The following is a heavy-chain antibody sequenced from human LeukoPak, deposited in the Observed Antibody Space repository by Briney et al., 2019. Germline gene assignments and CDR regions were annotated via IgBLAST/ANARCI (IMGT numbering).Heavy chain of an antibody. CDR3: ARDYLRGGDYGNWFDP. CDR2: ISYDGSNK. V-gene: IGHV3-30*04. Sequence: GGSLRLSCAASGFTFSSYAMRWVRQAPGKGLEWVAVISYDGSNKYYADSVKGRFTISRDNSKNTLYLQMNSLRAEDTAVYYCARDYLRGGDYGNWFDPWGQGTLVTVSS. CDR1: GFTFSSYA. J-gene: IGHJ5*02. D-gene: IGHD4-17*01.